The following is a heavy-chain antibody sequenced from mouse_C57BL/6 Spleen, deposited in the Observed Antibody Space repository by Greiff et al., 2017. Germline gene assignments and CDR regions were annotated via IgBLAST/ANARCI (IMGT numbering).Heavy chain of an antibody. J-gene: IGHJ4*01. Sequence: EVQLQQSGPELVKPGASVKIPCKASGYTFTDYNMDWVKQSHGKSLEWIGDFTPNNGGTIYNQKFKGKATLTVDKSSSTAYMELSSLTSEDTAVYYSARFPYDMDYWGQGTSVTVSS. CDR3: ARFPYDMDY. V-gene: IGHV1-18*01. CDR2: FTPNNGGT. CDR1: GYTFTDYN.